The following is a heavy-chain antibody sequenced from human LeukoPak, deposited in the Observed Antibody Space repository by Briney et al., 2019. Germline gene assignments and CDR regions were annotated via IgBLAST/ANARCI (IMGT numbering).Heavy chain of an antibody. D-gene: IGHD5-12*01. Sequence: GGSLRLSCTVSGLFYSGAWMSWVRQAPGKGLEWVGRIKSKGGGGTTDYAAPVKGRFTISRDDSKNTLYLQVNSLESEDTAVYYCAHVESRSGLHLGSWGEGTLVIVSS. CDR1: GLFYSGAW. CDR2: IKSKGGGGTT. V-gene: IGHV3-15*01. CDR3: AHVESRSGLHLGS. J-gene: IGHJ4*02.